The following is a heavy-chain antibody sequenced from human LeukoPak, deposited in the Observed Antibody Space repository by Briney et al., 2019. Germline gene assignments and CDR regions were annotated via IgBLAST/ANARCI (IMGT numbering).Heavy chain of an antibody. CDR3: ARVTRGYPWDC. CDR2: ISNTNNK. J-gene: IGHJ4*02. V-gene: IGHV3-48*03. D-gene: IGHD3-22*01. Sequence: PGGSLRLSCAASGFTFGSYEMTWVRRAPGKGLEWVSDISNTNNKYYADSVKGRFTISRDNAKNSLYLQMNSLRDEDTAVYYCARVTRGYPWDCWGQGALVTVSS. CDR1: GFTFGSYE.